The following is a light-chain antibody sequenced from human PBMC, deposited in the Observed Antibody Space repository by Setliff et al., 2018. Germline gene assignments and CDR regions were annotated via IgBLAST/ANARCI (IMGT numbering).Light chain of an antibody. V-gene: IGLV2-14*03. J-gene: IGLJ1*01. Sequence: QSALTQPASEYGSPGQSITISCSGTSSDVGSYDLVSWYQQHPGKAPKLIIYAVSNRPSGFSNRFSGSKSGNTASLTISGLLTEDEADYYCNAYTSGSTYVFGTGTKGTVL. CDR1: SSDVGSYDL. CDR2: AVS. CDR3: NAYTSGSTYV.